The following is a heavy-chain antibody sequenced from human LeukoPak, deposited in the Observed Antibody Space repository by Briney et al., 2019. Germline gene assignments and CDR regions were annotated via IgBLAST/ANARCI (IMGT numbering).Heavy chain of an antibody. CDR1: GGSISSGGYY. D-gene: IGHD2-21*02. J-gene: IGHJ6*02. CDR2: IYYSGNA. V-gene: IGHV4-31*03. Sequence: SQTLSLTCTVSGGSISSGGYYWSWIRQHPGKGLEWIGYIYYSGNAYYNPSLKSRLNISIDTSKNQFSLKLSSVTAADTAVYYCARDCGGDCYPGYFYGMDVWGQGTTDTVSS. CDR3: ARDCGGDCYPGYFYGMDV.